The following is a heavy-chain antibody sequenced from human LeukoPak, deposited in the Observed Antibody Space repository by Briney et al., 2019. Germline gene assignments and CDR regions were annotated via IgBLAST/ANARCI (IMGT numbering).Heavy chain of an antibody. J-gene: IGHJ4*02. V-gene: IGHV3-33*01. CDR3: ARGLYYGSGSPIDY. D-gene: IGHD3-10*01. Sequence: GRSLRLSCAASGFTFNNYGVHWVCQAPGKGLEWAAVIWFDGSYTYYADSVKGRFTISRDNSKNTLYLQMNSLRAEDTAVYYCARGLYYGSGSPIDYWGQGTLVTVSS. CDR2: IWFDGSYT. CDR1: GFTFNNYG.